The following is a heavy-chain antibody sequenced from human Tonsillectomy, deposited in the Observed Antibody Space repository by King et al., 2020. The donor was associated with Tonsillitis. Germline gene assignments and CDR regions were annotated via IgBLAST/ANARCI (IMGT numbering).Heavy chain of an antibody. V-gene: IGHV3-49*03. Sequence: VQLVESGGGLVQPGRSLRLSCRASGFTFGDFGMSWFRQAPGKGLEWVGFIRSKVYGGTTEYAASVKGRFTIPRDDSKSIAYLQMNSLKTEDTAVYFCTRDSEAVAGITLDYWGQGTLVTVSS. CDR2: IRSKVYGGTT. CDR3: TRDSEAVAGITLDY. CDR1: GFTFGDFG. D-gene: IGHD6-19*01. J-gene: IGHJ4*02.